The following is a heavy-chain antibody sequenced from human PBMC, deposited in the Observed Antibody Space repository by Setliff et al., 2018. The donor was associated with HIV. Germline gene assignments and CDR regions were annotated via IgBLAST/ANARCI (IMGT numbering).Heavy chain of an antibody. Sequence: SETLSLTCTVSGGAISSYYWSWIRQTPEKGLEWIGYIYTSGGPNYNPSLKSRVTISLDTSRSHFSLKLSSVTAADTAVYYCAKEFEDLSGAYWGQVTLVTVSS. V-gene: IGHV4-4*08. CDR3: AKEFEDLSGAY. J-gene: IGHJ4*02. CDR2: IYTSGGP. CDR1: GGAISSYY. D-gene: IGHD3-10*01.